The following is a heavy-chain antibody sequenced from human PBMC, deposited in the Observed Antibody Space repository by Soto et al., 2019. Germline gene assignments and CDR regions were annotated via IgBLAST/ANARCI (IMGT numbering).Heavy chain of an antibody. CDR3: AREGHIVLMVYADKSAGYMDV. Sequence: GGSLRLSCAASGFTFSSYWMSWVRQAPGKGLEWVANIKQDGSEKYYVDSVKGRFTISRDNAKNSLYLQMNSLRAEDTAVYYCAREGHIVLMVYADKSAGYMDVWGKGTTVTVSS. D-gene: IGHD2-8*01. CDR1: GFTFSSYW. V-gene: IGHV3-7*01. J-gene: IGHJ6*03. CDR2: IKQDGSEK.